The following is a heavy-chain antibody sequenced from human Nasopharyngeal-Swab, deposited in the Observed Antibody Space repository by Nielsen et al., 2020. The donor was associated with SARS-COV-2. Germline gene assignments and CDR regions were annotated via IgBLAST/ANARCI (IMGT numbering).Heavy chain of an antibody. CDR3: ARDHVLPDAFDI. D-gene: IGHD3-10*01. Sequence: GESLKISCAASGFTFSDYYMSWIRQAPGKGLEWVSYISSSSSYTNYADSVKGRFTISRDNAKNSLYLQMNSLRAEDTAVYHCARDHVLPDAFDIWGQGTMVTVSS. CDR2: ISSSSSYT. CDR1: GFTFSDYY. J-gene: IGHJ3*02. V-gene: IGHV3-11*06.